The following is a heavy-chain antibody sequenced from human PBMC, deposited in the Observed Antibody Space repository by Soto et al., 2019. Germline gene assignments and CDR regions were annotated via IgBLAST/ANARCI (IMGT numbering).Heavy chain of an antibody. V-gene: IGHV4-4*07. J-gene: IGHJ3*02. CDR2: IYASGHS. Sequence: LSLTCTVSGGAISAFYWNWIRQSAGKGLEWIGRIYASGHSNYNPSLESRVSMSVDTSKHQFSLKLNSVTAADTAVYYCARSPSTSTIGTFDIWGQGTMVTVSS. D-gene: IGHD6-6*01. CDR1: GGAISAFY. CDR3: ARSPSTSTIGTFDI.